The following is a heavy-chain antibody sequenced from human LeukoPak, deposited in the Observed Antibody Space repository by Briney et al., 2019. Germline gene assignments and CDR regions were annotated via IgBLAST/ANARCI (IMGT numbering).Heavy chain of an antibody. D-gene: IGHD3-9*01. CDR1: GFTFSSYS. CDR2: ISSSSSYI. J-gene: IGHJ5*02. V-gene: IGHV3-21*01. Sequence: GGSLRLSCAASGFTFSSYSMNWVRQAPGKGLEWVSSISSSSSYIYYADSVKGRFTISRDNAKNSLYLQMNSLRAEDTAVYYCARDGEDILTGYHGGDNWIDPWGQGTLVTVSS. CDR3: ARDGEDILTGYHGGDNWIDP.